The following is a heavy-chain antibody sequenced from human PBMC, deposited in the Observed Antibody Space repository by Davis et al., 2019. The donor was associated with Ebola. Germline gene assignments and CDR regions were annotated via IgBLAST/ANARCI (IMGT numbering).Heavy chain of an antibody. CDR2: IYYSGST. D-gene: IGHD5-18*01. V-gene: IGHV4-59*01. J-gene: IGHJ6*02. CDR1: GGSISSYF. Sequence: PSETLSLPCTVSGGSISSYFWSWIRQPPGKGLEWIGYIYYSGSTNYNPSLKSRVTISVDTSKNQFSLKLSSVTDADTAVYYCARVDTAYYYGMDVWGQRTTVTVSS. CDR3: ARVDTAYYYGMDV.